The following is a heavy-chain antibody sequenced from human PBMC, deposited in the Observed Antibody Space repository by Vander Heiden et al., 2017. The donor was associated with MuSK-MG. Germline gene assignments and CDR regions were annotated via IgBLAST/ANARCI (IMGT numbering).Heavy chain of an antibody. Sequence: QVQLQQWGAGLLKPSETLSLTCAVYGGSFSGYYWSWIRQPPGKKLGWIGEINHSGSTNYNPSLKSRVTISVDTSKNQFSLKLSSVTAADTAVYYCARGRANDYGGNRYFDYWGQGTLVTVSS. CDR2: INHSGST. V-gene: IGHV4-34*01. J-gene: IGHJ4*02. CDR1: GGSFSGYY. D-gene: IGHD4-17*01. CDR3: ARGRANDYGGNRYFDY.